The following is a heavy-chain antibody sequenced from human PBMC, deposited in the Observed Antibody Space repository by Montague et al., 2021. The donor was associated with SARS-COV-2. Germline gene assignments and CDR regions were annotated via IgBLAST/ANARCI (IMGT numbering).Heavy chain of an antibody. Sequence: SETLSLTCAIPGGSISNYYWIWIRQPPGRGLEWIGYINYSGSTDYSPSLKSRVTISLDTSKNQFSLKVTSVTAADTAVYYCARGGGYYNYGLDVWGPGTSVTVSS. CDR2: INYSGST. D-gene: IGHD3-22*01. V-gene: IGHV4-59*01. J-gene: IGHJ6*02. CDR3: ARGGGYYNYGLDV. CDR1: GGSISNYY.